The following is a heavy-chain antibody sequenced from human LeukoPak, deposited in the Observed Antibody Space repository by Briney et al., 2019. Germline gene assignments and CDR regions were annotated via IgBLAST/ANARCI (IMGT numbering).Heavy chain of an antibody. CDR1: GGSISSSSYY. CDR3: ATYKYDYVWGNQHFDY. V-gene: IGHV4-39*07. J-gene: IGHJ4*02. CDR2: INYRGST. D-gene: IGHD3-16*01. Sequence: SETLSLTCTVSGGSISSSSYYWGWIRQPPGKGLVYIGSINYRGSTYYNPSLKSRVTLSVDTSKNQFSLKLNSVTAADTAVYYCATYKYDYVWGNQHFDYWGQGTLVAVSS.